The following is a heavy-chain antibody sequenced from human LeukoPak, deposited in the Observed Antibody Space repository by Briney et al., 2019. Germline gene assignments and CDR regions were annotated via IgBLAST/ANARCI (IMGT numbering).Heavy chain of an antibody. J-gene: IGHJ4*02. CDR2: ITGSGGRT. Sequence: GGSLILSCAASGFTFSSYAMSWVRQAPGKGLEWVSFITGSGGRTYYADSVKGRFTISRDNSKNTLYVQMNSLRAEDTAVYYCAIDVGAAAAMGTRDYWGQGTLVTVSS. V-gene: IGHV3-23*01. CDR1: GFTFSSYA. D-gene: IGHD2-2*01. CDR3: AIDVGAAAAMGTRDY.